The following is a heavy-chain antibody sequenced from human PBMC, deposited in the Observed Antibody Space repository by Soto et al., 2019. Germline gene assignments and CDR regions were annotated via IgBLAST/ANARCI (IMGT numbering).Heavy chain of an antibody. CDR3: ARDRITGGNDY. CDR2: ISSSSTI. V-gene: IGHV3-48*04. J-gene: IGHJ4*02. Sequence: GGSLRLSCAASGFTFSSYSMNWVRQAPGKGLEWVSYISSSSTIYYADSVKGRFTISRDNAKNSLYLQMNSLRAEDTAVYYCARDRITGGNDYWGQGTLVTVSS. D-gene: IGHD2-15*01. CDR1: GFTFSSYS.